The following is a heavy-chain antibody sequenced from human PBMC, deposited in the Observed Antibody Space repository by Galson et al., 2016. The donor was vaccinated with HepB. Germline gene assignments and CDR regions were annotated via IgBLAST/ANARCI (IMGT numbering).Heavy chain of an antibody. J-gene: IGHJ5*02. Sequence: SVKVSCKASGYTFTGYGLTWVRQAPGQGLEWMGWISAYDGNTNYTQKFQGRVTMTTDTSTSTAYMELRSLRSDDTAVYYCARDSTAGPLKFAPWGQGTLVTVSS. V-gene: IGHV1-18*01. CDR1: GYTFTGYG. CDR3: ARDSTAGPLKFAP. CDR2: ISAYDGNT. D-gene: IGHD3-10*01.